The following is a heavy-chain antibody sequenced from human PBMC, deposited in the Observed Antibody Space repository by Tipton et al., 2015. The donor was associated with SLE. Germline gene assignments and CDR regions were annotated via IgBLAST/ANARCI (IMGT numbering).Heavy chain of an antibody. V-gene: IGHV4-59*01. Sequence: TLSLTCTVPGGSISGYSWSWVRQPPGKGLEWIGYIYHSGSTNYNPSLKSRVTMSVDTSGNQFSLKLTSVTAADTAVYYCARDRYCGGGSCFDWFFDLWGRGTLVTVSS. CDR2: IYHSGST. D-gene: IGHD2-15*01. CDR3: ARDRYCGGGSCFDWFFDL. J-gene: IGHJ2*01. CDR1: GGSISGYS.